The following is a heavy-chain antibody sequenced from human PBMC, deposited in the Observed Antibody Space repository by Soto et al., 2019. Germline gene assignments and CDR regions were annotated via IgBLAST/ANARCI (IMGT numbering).Heavy chain of an antibody. J-gene: IGHJ4*02. CDR2: INPNSGGT. V-gene: IGHV1-2*02. CDR3: ARGGGYIVVVVPADKTLDY. Sequence: ASVKVSCKASGYTFTGYYMHWVRQAPGQGLEWMGWINPNSGGTNYAQKFQGRVTMTRDTSISTAYMELSRLRSDDTAVYYCARGGGYIVVVVPADKTLDYWGQGTLVTVSS. D-gene: IGHD2-2*01. CDR1: GYTFTGYY.